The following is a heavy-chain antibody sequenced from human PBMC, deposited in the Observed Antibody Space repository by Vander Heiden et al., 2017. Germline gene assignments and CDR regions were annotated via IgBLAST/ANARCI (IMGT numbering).Heavy chain of an antibody. J-gene: IGHJ5*02. D-gene: IGHD2-15*01. CDR3: AKDLNSGGSWNWFDP. V-gene: IGHV3-9*01. CDR2: ISWDSGTR. CDR1: GFTFDDYA. Sequence: EVQLVESGGGLVQPGRSLRLSCAASGFTFDDYAMHWFRQAPGKGLEWLSGISWDSGTRGYADSVKGRFTISRDNAKNSLYLQMNSLRAEDTALYYCAKDLNSGGSWNWFDPWGQGTLVTVSS.